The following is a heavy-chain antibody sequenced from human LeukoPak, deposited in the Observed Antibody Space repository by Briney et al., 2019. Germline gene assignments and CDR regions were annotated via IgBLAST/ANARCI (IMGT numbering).Heavy chain of an antibody. CDR3: ARRFSGSYGVYYFDY. D-gene: IGHD1-26*01. CDR1: GGSISSYY. V-gene: IGHV4-59*08. Sequence: SETLSLTCTVSGGSISSYYWSWIRQPPGKGLEWIGYIYYSGSTNYNPSLKSRVTISVDTSKNQFSLKLSSVTAADTAVYYCARRFSGSYGVYYFDYWGQGTLVTVPS. CDR2: IYYSGST. J-gene: IGHJ4*02.